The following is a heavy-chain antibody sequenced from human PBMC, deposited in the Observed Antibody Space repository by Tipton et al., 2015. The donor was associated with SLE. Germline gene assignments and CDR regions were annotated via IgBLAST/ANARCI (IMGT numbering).Heavy chain of an antibody. V-gene: IGHV4-34*01. Sequence: LRLSCAASGFTFSTYSMNWVRQAPGKGLEWLGEIVHSTTNYNPSLKSRVAISVDTSKNQFSLTLTSVTAADAALYYCARGQGSYRYRAFDHWGQGTLVTVSS. J-gene: IGHJ4*02. CDR3: ARGQGSYRYRAFDH. D-gene: IGHD3-16*02. CDR1: GFTFSTYS. CDR2: IVHSTT.